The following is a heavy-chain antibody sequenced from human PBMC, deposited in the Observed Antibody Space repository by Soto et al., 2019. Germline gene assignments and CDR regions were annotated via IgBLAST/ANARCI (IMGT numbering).Heavy chain of an antibody. D-gene: IGHD7-27*01. CDR1: GGSISSYY. J-gene: IGHJ4*02. CDR3: ARDYRTGERDTILPYYFDY. Sequence: SETLSLTCTVSGGSISSYYWSWIRQPPGKGLEWIGYIYYSGSTNYNPSLKSRVTISVDTSKNQFSLKLSSVTAADTAVYYCARDYRTGERDTILPYYFDYWGQGTLVTVSS. V-gene: IGHV4-59*01. CDR2: IYYSGST.